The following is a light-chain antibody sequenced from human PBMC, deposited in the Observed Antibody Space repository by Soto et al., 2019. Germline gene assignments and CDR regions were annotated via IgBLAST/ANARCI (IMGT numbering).Light chain of an antibody. CDR2: DVS. J-gene: IGLJ1*01. CDR1: SSDVAIYNY. CDR3: SSYTTSSTLGV. Sequence: QSVLTQPASVSGSPGQSITISCTGTSSDVAIYNYVSWYQQHPGKAPKLMIYDVSYRPSGVSNRFSGSKSGNTASLTISGLQAEDEVDYYCSSYTTSSTLGVFGTGTKVTVL. V-gene: IGLV2-14*01.